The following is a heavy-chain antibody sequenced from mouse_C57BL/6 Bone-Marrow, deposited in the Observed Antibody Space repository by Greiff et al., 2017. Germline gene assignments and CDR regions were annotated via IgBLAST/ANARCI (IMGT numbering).Heavy chain of an antibody. J-gene: IGHJ4*01. Sequence: QVQLQQSGAELVRPGASVKLSCKASGYTFTDYYINWVKQRPGQGLEWIARIYPGSGNTYYNEKFKGKATLTAEKSSSTAYMQLSSLTSEDSAVYFCARTYDYGEAMDYWGQGTSVTVSS. CDR2: IYPGSGNT. CDR3: ARTYDYGEAMDY. V-gene: IGHV1-76*01. CDR1: GYTFTDYY. D-gene: IGHD2-4*01.